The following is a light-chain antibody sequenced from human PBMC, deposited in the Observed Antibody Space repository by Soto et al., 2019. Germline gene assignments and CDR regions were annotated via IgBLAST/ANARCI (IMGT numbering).Light chain of an antibody. J-gene: IGKJ4*01. V-gene: IGKV1-5*03. CDR3: QQYNSNPLT. CDR2: KAY. CDR1: QSVSTW. Sequence: DIQMTQSPSTLSASVGDRVTITCRASQSVSTWLAWYQQKPGKVPKLPIYKAYSLESGVPSRFSGSGSGTEFTLTISSLQPDDFATYYCQQYNSNPLTFGGGTKVEIK.